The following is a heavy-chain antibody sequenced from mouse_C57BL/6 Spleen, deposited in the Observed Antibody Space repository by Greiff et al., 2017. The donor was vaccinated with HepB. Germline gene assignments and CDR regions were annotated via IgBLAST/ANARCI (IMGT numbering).Heavy chain of an antibody. CDR2: IDPEDGET. CDR1: GFNIKDYY. Sequence: VHVKQSGAELVKPGASVKLSCTASGFNIKDYYMHWVKQRTEQGLEWIGRIDPEDGETKYAPKFQGKATITADTSSNTAYLQLSSLTSEDTAVYYCARWGTTVVDPMDYWGQGTSVTVSS. CDR3: ARWGTTVVDPMDY. J-gene: IGHJ4*01. V-gene: IGHV14-2*01. D-gene: IGHD1-1*01.